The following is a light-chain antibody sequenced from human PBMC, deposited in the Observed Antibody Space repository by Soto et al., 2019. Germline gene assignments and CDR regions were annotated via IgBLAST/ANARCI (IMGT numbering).Light chain of an antibody. CDR2: AAS. Sequence: DIQMTQSPASLSASVGDRVTITCRASQNINSYLHWYQQKTGKAPKLLIDAASTLQSGVPSRFSGSECGTDFTLTLNSLQPEYVATYYCQQGYSTPWTFGQGTKVEIK. J-gene: IGKJ1*01. CDR1: QNINSY. V-gene: IGKV1-39*01. CDR3: QQGYSTPWT.